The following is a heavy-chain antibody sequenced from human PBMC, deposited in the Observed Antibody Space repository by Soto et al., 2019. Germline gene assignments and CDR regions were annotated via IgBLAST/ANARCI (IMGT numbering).Heavy chain of an antibody. CDR1: GYTFNGYY. D-gene: IGHD2-8*02. CDR2: MNPKSGNT. CDR3: ARGRPGGGVKRNWFAP. J-gene: IGHJ5*02. Sequence: ASVKVSCHAAGYTFNGYYVHWVRMTTSQGLEWMGWMNPKSGNTAFAPKFQDRLIMTRNTSITKAYMELTSLTSEDTAVYYGARGRPGGGVKRNWFAPWGPGTPVTVSS. V-gene: IGHV1-8*02.